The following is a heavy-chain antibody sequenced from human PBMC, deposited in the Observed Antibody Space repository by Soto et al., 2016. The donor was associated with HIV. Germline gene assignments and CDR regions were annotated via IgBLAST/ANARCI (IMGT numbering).Heavy chain of an antibody. J-gene: IGHJ3*02. CDR3: AKVWWLRLGAFDI. Sequence: EVQLLESGGGLVQPGGSLRLSCTASGFTFNNYAMSWVRQAPGKGLEWVSTISGSGDSTYYADSVKGRFTISRDNSKNTLYVQMNSLRAEDTAVYYCAKVWWLRLGAFDIWGQGTMVTVPS. D-gene: IGHD5-12*01. V-gene: IGHV3-23*01. CDR2: ISGSGDST. CDR1: GFTFNNYA.